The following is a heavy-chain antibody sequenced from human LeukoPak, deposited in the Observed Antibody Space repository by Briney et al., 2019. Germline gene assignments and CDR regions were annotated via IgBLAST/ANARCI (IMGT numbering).Heavy chain of an antibody. V-gene: IGHV3-23*01. CDR2: ISGSGGST. J-gene: IGHJ4*02. CDR1: GFTFSSYA. CDR3: AKGGAYCSSTSCHRFDY. D-gene: IGHD2-2*01. Sequence: GGSLRLPCAASGFTFSSYAMSWVRQAPGKGLEWVSAISGSGGSTYYADSVKGRFTISRDNSKDTLYLQMNSLRAEDTAVYYCAKGGAYCSSTSCHRFDYWGQGTLVTVSS.